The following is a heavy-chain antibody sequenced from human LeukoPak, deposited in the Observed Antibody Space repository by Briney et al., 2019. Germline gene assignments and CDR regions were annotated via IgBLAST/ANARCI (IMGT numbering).Heavy chain of an antibody. V-gene: IGHV3-21*01. J-gene: IGHJ4*02. CDR1: GFTFSSFT. CDR2: ISTSSTYI. D-gene: IGHD2-15*01. CDR3: ARRIGYCSGGSCDDYYFDY. Sequence: GGSLRLSCAASGFTFSSFTMSWVRQAPGKGLEWVSSISTSSTYIYYADSVKGRFTISRDNAKNSLYLQMNSLRADDTAVYYCARRIGYCSGGSCDDYYFDYWGQGTLVTVSS.